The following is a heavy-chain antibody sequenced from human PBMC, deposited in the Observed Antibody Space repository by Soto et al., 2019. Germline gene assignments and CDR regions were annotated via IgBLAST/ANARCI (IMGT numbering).Heavy chain of an antibody. CDR1: GFTFSSYS. Sequence: GGSLRLSCAASGFTFSSYSMNWVRQAPGKGLEWVSSISSSSSYIYYADSVKGRFTISRDNAKNSLYLQMNSLRAEDTAVYYCARRRRPDSSGRSHPFDYWGQGTLVTVSS. CDR3: ARRRRPDSSGRSHPFDY. CDR2: ISSSSSYI. J-gene: IGHJ4*02. V-gene: IGHV3-21*01. D-gene: IGHD6-19*01.